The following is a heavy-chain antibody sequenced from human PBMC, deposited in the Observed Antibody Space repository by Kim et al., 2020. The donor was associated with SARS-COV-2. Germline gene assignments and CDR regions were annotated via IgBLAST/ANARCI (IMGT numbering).Heavy chain of an antibody. CDR3: ATTQKLGYCSGGSCYSLGY. Sequence: ASVKVSCKASGYTFTSYAMHWVRQAPGQRLEWMGWINAGNGNTKYSQKFQGRVTITRDTSASTAYMELSSLRSEDTAVYYCATTQKLGYCSGGSCYSLGYWGQGTLVTVSS. CDR2: INAGNGNT. CDR1: GYTFTSYA. J-gene: IGHJ4*02. V-gene: IGHV1-3*01. D-gene: IGHD2-15*01.